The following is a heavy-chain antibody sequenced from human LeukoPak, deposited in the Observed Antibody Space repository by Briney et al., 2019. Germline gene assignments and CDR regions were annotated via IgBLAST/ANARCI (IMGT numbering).Heavy chain of an antibody. D-gene: IGHD2-2*01. CDR2: ISAYNGNT. V-gene: IGHV1-18*01. CDR1: GYTFTSYG. Sequence: ASVKVSCKASGYTFTSYGISWVRQAPGQGLEWMGWISAYNGNTNFAQKLQGRVTMTTDTSTSTAYMELRSLRSDDTAVYYCARAVVPAAIGNHNWFDPWGQGTLVTVSS. CDR3: ARAVVPAAIGNHNWFDP. J-gene: IGHJ5*02.